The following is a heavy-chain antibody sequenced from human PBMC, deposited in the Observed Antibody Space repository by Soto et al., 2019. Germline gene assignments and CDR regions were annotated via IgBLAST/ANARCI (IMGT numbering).Heavy chain of an antibody. D-gene: IGHD4-4*01. Sequence: QVQLVQSGAEVKKPGSSVKVSCKASGGTFSSYAISWVRQAPGQGLQWMGGIIPIFGTTNYAQKFQGRVTITADESTSTGYMELSSLRSEDTAVNYWARVTDSNVLYWGQGALVTVSS. CDR2: IIPIFGTT. V-gene: IGHV1-69*01. J-gene: IGHJ4*02. CDR1: GGTFSSYA. CDR3: ARVTDSNVLY.